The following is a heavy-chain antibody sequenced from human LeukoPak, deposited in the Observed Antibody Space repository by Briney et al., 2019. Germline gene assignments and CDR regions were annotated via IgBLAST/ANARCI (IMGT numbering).Heavy chain of an antibody. J-gene: IGHJ4*02. CDR1: GYSISSGYH. D-gene: IGHD5-24*01. CDR3: ARDWRDGYNPVPYYFDY. Sequence: PSETLSLTCTVSGYSISSGYHWGWIRPPPGKGLEWIGSIYYSGSTYYNPSLKSRVTISVDTSKNQFSLKLSYVTAADTAVYYCARDWRDGYNPVPYYFDYWGQGTLVTVSS. CDR2: IYYSGST. V-gene: IGHV4-38-2*02.